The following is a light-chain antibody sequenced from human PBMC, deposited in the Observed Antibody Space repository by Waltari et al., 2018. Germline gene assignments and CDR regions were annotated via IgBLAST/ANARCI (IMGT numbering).Light chain of an antibody. CDR3: VLYMGSDIL. J-gene: IGLJ3*02. CDR2: ITN. Sequence: QTVVTQEPSFSVSPGGKVTLTCALSPGSVSISHYPSWSPQPPGQAPRSPISITNTRSSGVPDRFSGSILGNKAALTITGAQADDESDYYCVLYMGSDILFGGGTKVTVL. CDR1: PGSVSISHY. V-gene: IGLV8-61*01.